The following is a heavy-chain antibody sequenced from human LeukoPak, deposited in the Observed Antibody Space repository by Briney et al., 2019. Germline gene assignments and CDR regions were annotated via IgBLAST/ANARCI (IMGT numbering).Heavy chain of an antibody. CDR2: INHSGST. CDR3: ARGIHNIWGSYRPGGYYDY. J-gene: IGHJ4*02. D-gene: IGHD3-16*02. V-gene: IGHV4-34*01. CDR1: GGSFSGYY. Sequence: PSETLSLTCAVYGGSFSGYYWSWIRQPPGKGLEWIGEINHSGSTNYNPSLKSRVTISVDTSKNQFSLKLSSVTAADTAVYYCARGIHNIWGSYRPGGYYDYWGQGTLVTVSS.